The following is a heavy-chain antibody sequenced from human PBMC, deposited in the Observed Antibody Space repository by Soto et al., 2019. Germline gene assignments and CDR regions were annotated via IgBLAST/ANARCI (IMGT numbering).Heavy chain of an antibody. Sequence: VKLVESGGGLIQPGGSLRVSCAASGFIVSTYYMAWVRQAPGKGLEWVSVFYSGGSTYSADSVKGRFTISRDNSKNTLYLQMNSLRAEDTAVYYCARGYDTSGYFDYWGQGTLVTVSS. J-gene: IGHJ4*02. D-gene: IGHD3-22*01. CDR2: FYSGGST. V-gene: IGHV3-53*01. CDR3: ARGYDTSGYFDY. CDR1: GFIVSTYY.